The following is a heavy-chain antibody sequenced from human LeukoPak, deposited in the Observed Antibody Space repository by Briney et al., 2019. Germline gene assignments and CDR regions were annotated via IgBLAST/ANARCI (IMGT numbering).Heavy chain of an antibody. J-gene: IGHJ4*02. D-gene: IGHD3-22*01. CDR1: GFTFSTYA. CDR2: ISYDGSNK. Sequence: TGGSLRLSCAASGFTFSTYAMHWVRQAPGKGLEWVAVISYDGSNKYYADSVKGRFTISRDNSKNTLYLQMNSLGAEDTAVYYCASENYYDSSGYYYLHPFDYWGQGTLVTVSS. V-gene: IGHV3-30-3*01. CDR3: ASENYYDSSGYYYLHPFDY.